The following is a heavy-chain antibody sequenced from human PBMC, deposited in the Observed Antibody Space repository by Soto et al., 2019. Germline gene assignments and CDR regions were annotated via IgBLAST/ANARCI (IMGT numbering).Heavy chain of an antibody. J-gene: IGHJ6*02. D-gene: IGHD3-3*01. V-gene: IGHV1-8*01. Sequence: VSLKVSCKASGYTFTSYDINWARQATGQGLEWMGWMNPNTGNTGYAQKFQGRVTMTRNTSISTAYMELSSLRSEDTAVYYCARGPLPPSYDCWRGSYDYGMDVWGEGTTVNVSS. CDR1: GYTFTSYD. CDR2: MNPNTGNT. CDR3: ARGPLPPSYDCWRGSYDYGMDV.